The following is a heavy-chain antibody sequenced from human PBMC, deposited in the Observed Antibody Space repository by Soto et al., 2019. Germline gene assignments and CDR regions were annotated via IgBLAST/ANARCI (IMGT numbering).Heavy chain of an antibody. D-gene: IGHD3-16*01. V-gene: IGHV3-33*01. Sequence: QVQLVESGGGVVQPGRSRRLSCVASGFIFNNYGIHWVRQPPGQGLEWVAFIGYDGNNKYYVSSVKGRFTISRDNSRKTVYLGKKTLRAEGTGVYYSARGPRGGNGDLGGLRVPPPDQWGQGTPGTVSS. CDR3: ARGPRGGNGDLGGLRVPPPDQ. CDR1: GFIFNNYG. CDR2: IGYDGNNK. J-gene: IGHJ4*02.